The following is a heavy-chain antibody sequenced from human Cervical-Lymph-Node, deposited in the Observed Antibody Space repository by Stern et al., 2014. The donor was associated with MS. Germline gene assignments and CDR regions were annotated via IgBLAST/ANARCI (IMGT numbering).Heavy chain of an antibody. V-gene: IGHV5-51*03. CDR1: GYTFTNNW. CDR2: IYPDDSDI. J-gene: IGHJ6*02. D-gene: IGHD1-1*01. CDR3: ARPPPRRKWDDPNYGMDV. Sequence: EVQLVESGAEVKKPGESLKISCKGSGYTFTNNWIAWVRQMHGKGLEWMGIIYPDDSDIRYSPSLQGQVTISADKSLSTAYLQWSSLKAADSAVYYWARPPPRRKWDDPNYGMDVWGQGTTVTVSS.